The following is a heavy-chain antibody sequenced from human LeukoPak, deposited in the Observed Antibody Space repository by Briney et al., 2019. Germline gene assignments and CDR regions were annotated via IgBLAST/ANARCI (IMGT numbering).Heavy chain of an antibody. J-gene: IGHJ5*02. CDR1: GFTFSSYS. CDR2: ISSSSSTI. Sequence: GGSLRLSCAASGFTFSSYSMNWVRQAPGKGLEWGSYISSSSSTIYYADSVKGRFTISRDNAKNSLYLQMNSLRAEDTAVYYCAREVSGSSSFPASFDPWGQGTLVTVSS. CDR3: AREVSGSSSFPASFDP. V-gene: IGHV3-48*01. D-gene: IGHD6-6*01.